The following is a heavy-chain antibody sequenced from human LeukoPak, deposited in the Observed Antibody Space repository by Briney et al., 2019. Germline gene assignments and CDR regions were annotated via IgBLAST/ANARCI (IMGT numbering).Heavy chain of an antibody. CDR3: ARGAPYDFWSGYYFGVNYYYYMDV. J-gene: IGHJ6*03. Sequence: PSETLSLTCTVSGGSISSYYWSWIRQPAGKGQEWIGRIYISGSTNYNPSLKSRVTMSVDTSKNQFSLKLSSVTAADTAVYYCARGAPYDFWSGYYFGVNYYYYMDVWGKGTTVTVSS. CDR2: IYISGST. CDR1: GGSISSYY. D-gene: IGHD3-3*01. V-gene: IGHV4-4*07.